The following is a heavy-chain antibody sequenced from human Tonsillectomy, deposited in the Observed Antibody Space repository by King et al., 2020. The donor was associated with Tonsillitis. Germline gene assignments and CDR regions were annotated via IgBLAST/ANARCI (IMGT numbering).Heavy chain of an antibody. V-gene: IGHV1-18*04. CDR3: ARDVARGYSGYDSFDD. CDR2: ISAYSGYT. J-gene: IGHJ4*02. Sequence: QLVQSGAEVKKPGASVKVSCKASGYTFTSYGFSWVRQAPGQGLDWMGWISAYSGYTKYAQKLQGRVTMTTDTSTSTAYMELRSLRSDDTAVYYCARDVARGYSGYDSFDDWSEGTLVTASA. D-gene: IGHD5-12*01. CDR1: GYTFTSYG.